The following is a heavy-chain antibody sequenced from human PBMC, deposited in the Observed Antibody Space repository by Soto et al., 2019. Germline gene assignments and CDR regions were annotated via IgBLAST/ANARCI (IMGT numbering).Heavy chain of an antibody. J-gene: IGHJ4*02. V-gene: IGHV4-39*01. Sequence: PSETLSLTCTVSGGSISSSSDYWGWIRQPPGKGLEWIGSLYYSGSTYYNPSLKSRVTISVDTSKNQFSLKLNSVTAADTAVYYCATYGSGSYDYDYWGQGALVTVSS. CDR2: LYYSGST. CDR1: GGSISSSSDY. D-gene: IGHD3-3*01. CDR3: ATYGSGSYDYDY.